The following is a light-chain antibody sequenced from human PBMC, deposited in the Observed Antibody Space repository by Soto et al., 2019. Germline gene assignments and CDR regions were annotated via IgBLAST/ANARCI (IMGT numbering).Light chain of an antibody. CDR1: QGISNY. J-gene: IGKJ4*01. Sequence: DIQMTQSPSSLSASVGDRVIITCRASQGISNYLAWYQQKPGKVPKLLIYTASTLQSGVPSRFSGSGSRTDVTLTISSLQPEDVATYYCQKYNSVPLTFGGGTKVEIK. CDR2: TAS. CDR3: QKYNSVPLT. V-gene: IGKV1-27*01.